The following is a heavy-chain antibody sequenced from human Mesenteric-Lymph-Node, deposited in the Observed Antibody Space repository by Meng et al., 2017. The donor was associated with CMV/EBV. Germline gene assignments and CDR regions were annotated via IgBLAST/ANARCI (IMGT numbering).Heavy chain of an antibody. CDR1: GYTFTGYY. V-gene: IGHV1-2*06. CDR2: INTNSGGT. D-gene: IGHD1-1*01. Sequence: QMQRVQSVAEVKNPGASVNGSCKASGYTFTGYYMHWVRQAPGQGLEWMGRINTNSGGTNYAQKFQGRVTMRRDKYISTAYMALSRLRPDDPAVYYCARNASDNPFDYWGKGTLVTVSS. J-gene: IGHJ4*02. CDR3: ARNASDNPFDY.